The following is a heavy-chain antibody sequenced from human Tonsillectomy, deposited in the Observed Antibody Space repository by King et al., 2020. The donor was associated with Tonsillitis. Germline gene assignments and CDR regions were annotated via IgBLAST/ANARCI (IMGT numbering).Heavy chain of an antibody. CDR2: ISSSSSYI. CDR3: ARDQQLIG. D-gene: IGHD6-13*01. V-gene: IGHV3-21*01. CDR1: GFTFSSYS. J-gene: IGHJ4*02. Sequence: VQLVQSGGGLVKPGGSLRLSCPASGFTFSSYSMTWVRQAPEKGLEWVSSISSSSSYIYYADSVKGRFTISRDNANNSLYLQMNSLRAEDTAVYYCARDQQLIGWGQGTLVTVSS.